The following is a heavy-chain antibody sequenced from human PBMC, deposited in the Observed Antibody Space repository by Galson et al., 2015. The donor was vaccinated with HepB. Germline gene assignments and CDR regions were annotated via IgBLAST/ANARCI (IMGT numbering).Heavy chain of an antibody. CDR3: AIRSSTGRFDP. Sequence: ETLSLTCTVSGGSISSSSYYWQWIRQPPGKGLEWIGSIYYSGNTYYNPSLKSRVTISVDTSKNQFSLRLSSVTAADTAVYYCAIRSSTGRFDPWGQGTLVTVSS. CDR2: IYYSGNT. D-gene: IGHD3-10*01. CDR1: GGSISSSSYY. V-gene: IGHV4-39*07. J-gene: IGHJ5*02.